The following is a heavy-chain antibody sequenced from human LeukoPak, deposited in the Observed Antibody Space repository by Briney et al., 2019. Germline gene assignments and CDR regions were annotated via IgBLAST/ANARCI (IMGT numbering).Heavy chain of an antibody. D-gene: IGHD3-10*01. CDR2: IWYDGSNK. J-gene: IGHJ4*02. V-gene: IGHV3-33*06. Sequence: GGSLRLSCAASGFTFSSYGMHWVRQAPGMGLEWVAVIWYDGSNKYYADSVKGRFTISRDNSKNTLYLQMNSLRAEDTAVYYCAKPITMVRGGDYFDYWGQGTLVTVSS. CDR1: GFTFSSYG. CDR3: AKPITMVRGGDYFDY.